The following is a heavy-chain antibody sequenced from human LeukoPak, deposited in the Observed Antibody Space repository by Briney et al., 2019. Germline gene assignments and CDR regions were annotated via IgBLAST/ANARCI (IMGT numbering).Heavy chain of an antibody. CDR1: GYSISSGYY. CDR3: ARAPVDIVGGGWGYYCMDV. J-gene: IGHJ6*04. Sequence: SETLSLTCAVSGYSISSGYYWGWIRQPPGEGLGLVGSIYHSGSTYYNPSLKSRVTISVDTSKSQVSLTLSPVTAADTAVYYCARAPVDIVGGGWGYYCMDVWGKGTTVTVSS. V-gene: IGHV4-38-2*01. CDR2: IYHSGST. D-gene: IGHD2-21*01.